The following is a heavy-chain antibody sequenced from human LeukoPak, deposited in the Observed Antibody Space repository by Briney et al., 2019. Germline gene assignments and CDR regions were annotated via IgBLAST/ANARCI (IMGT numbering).Heavy chain of an antibody. CDR3: ARGGLGYYDPLYRFDP. J-gene: IGHJ5*02. CDR2: ISAYNGNT. Sequence: ASVKVSCKAYGYTFTSYGISLVRQAPGQGLEWMGWISAYNGNTNYAQKLQGRVTMTTDTSTSTAYMELRSLRSDDTAVYYCARGGLGYYDPLYRFDPWGQGTLVTVSS. V-gene: IGHV1-18*01. CDR1: GYTFTSYG. D-gene: IGHD3-22*01.